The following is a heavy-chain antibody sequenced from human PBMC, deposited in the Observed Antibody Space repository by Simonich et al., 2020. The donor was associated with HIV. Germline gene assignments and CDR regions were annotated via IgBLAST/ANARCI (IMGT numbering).Heavy chain of an antibody. J-gene: IGHJ4*02. CDR3: ARYTGMAGFDY. CDR2: VNHSETT. Sequence: QVHLQQWGAGLLKPSETLSLTCAVYGGSFSGYYWSWIRQPPGKGLEWFGEVNHSETTRYNPSLKSRVTIAVDTSKNQFSLKLSSVTATDTAVYYCARYTGMAGFDYWGQGTLVTVSS. CDR1: GGSFSGYY. D-gene: IGHD5-18*01. V-gene: IGHV4-34*01.